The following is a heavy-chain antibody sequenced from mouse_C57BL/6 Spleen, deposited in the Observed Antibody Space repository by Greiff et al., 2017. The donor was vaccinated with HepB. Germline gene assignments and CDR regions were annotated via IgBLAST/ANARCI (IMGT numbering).Heavy chain of an antibody. CDR3: ARPIDCGSATGDYFDY. D-gene: IGHD1-1*01. V-gene: IGHV1-82*01. CDR2: IYPGDGDT. Sequence: QVQLKESGPELVKPGASVKISCKASGYAFSSSWMNWVKQRPGKGLEWIGRIYPGDGDTNYNGKFKGKATLTADKSSSTAYMQLSSLTSEDSAVYFCARPIDCGSATGDYFDYWGQGTTLTVSS. J-gene: IGHJ2*01. CDR1: GYAFSSSW.